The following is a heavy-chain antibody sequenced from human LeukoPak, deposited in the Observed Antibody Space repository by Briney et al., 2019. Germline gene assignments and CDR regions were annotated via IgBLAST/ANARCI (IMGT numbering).Heavy chain of an antibody. D-gene: IGHD2-15*01. Sequence: PLETLSLTCTVSGGSISSGGYYWSWIRQHPGKGLEWIGYIYYSGSTYYNPSLKSRVTISVDTSKNQFSLKLSSVTAADTAVYYCASYSRRYCSGGSCYSRGFDYWGQGTLVTVSS. V-gene: IGHV4-31*03. J-gene: IGHJ4*02. CDR3: ASYSRRYCSGGSCYSRGFDY. CDR2: IYYSGST. CDR1: GGSISSGGYY.